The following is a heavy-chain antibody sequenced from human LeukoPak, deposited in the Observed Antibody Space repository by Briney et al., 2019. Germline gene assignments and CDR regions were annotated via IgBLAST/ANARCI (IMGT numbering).Heavy chain of an antibody. D-gene: IGHD3-22*01. Sequence: SETLSLTCTVSGGSISSGSYYWSWIRQPAGKGLEWIGRIYTSGITKYNPSLNSRVTISVDRSKNQFSLKLSSVTAADTAVYYCARDYPNSSGYYYYYMDVWGKGTTVTVSS. V-gene: IGHV4-61*02. CDR2: IYTSGIT. CDR1: GGSISSGSYY. CDR3: ARDYPNSSGYYYYYMDV. J-gene: IGHJ6*03.